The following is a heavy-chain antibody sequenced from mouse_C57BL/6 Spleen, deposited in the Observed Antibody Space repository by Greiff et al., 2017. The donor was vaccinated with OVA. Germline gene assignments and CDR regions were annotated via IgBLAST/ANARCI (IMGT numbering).Heavy chain of an antibody. J-gene: IGHJ4*01. Sequence: VQLQQSGAELVKPGASVKISCKASGYTFTDYYINWVKQRPGQGLEWIGKIGPGSGSTYYNEKFKGKATLTADKSSSTAYMQLSSLTSEDSAVYFCARKGNYYGSSSGAMDYWGQGTSVTVSS. CDR2: IGPGSGST. CDR3: ARKGNYYGSSSGAMDY. V-gene: IGHV1-77*01. CDR1: GYTFTDYY. D-gene: IGHD1-1*01.